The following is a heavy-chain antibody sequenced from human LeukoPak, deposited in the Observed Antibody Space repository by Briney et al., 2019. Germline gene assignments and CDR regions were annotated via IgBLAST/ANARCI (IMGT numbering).Heavy chain of an antibody. D-gene: IGHD3-10*01. J-gene: IGHJ4*02. V-gene: IGHV1-2*06. CDR3: ARGGSGSGYLYYFDY. CDR2: INLNSGAT. Sequence: ASVKVSCKTSGYTFSDYSIHWLRQAPGQGLEWMGRINLNSGATSYAQNFQGRVTMTRDTSISTAYMELSGLTSDDTAVYYCARGGSGSGYLYYFDYWGQETLVSVSS. CDR1: GYTFSDYS.